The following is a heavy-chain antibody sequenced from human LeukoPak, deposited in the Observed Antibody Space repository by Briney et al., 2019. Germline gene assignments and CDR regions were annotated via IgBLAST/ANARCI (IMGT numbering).Heavy chain of an antibody. CDR3: ARGLGDTAMVDY. J-gene: IGHJ4*02. CDR2: INPNSGGT. CDR1: GYTFTGYY. Sequence: ASVKVSCKASGYTFTGYYMHWVRQAPGQGLEWMGWINPNSGGTNYAQKFQGRVTMTRDTSISTAYMELSRPRSDDTAVYYCARGLGDTAMVDYWGQGTLVTVSS. V-gene: IGHV1-2*02. D-gene: IGHD5-18*01.